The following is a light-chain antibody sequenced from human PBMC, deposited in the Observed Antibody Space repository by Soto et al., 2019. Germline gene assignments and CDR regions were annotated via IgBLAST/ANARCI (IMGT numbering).Light chain of an antibody. CDR2: WAS. CDR3: QQYYTTLT. V-gene: IGKV4-1*01. J-gene: IGKJ4*01. Sequence: DIVMTQSPDSLAVSLGERATISCKSSQSVLHNSDNKNYLAWYQQKPGQPPKVLIYWASTRDSGGPDRFSGSGSVADFTLTISRLQAEDVAVYYCQQYYTTLTFGGGTKVEI. CDR1: QSVLHNSDNKNY.